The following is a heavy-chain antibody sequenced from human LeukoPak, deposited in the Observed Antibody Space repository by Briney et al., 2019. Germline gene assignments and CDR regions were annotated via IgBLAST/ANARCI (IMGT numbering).Heavy chain of an antibody. CDR1: GYTFTSYD. V-gene: IGHV1-8*01. CDR3: ARGPYYYDSSGNQIDY. Sequence: ASVKVSCKASGYTFTSYDINWVRQATGQGLEWMVWMNPNSGNTGYAQKFQGRVTMTRNTSISTAYMELSSLRSEDTAVYYCARGPYYYDSSGNQIDYWGQGTLVTVSS. D-gene: IGHD3-22*01. J-gene: IGHJ4*02. CDR2: MNPNSGNT.